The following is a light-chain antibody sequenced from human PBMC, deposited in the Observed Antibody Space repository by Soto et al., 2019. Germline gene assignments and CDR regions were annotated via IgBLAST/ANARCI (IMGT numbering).Light chain of an antibody. J-gene: IGLJ3*02. CDR2: DVS. CDR3: SSYTSSSSEV. CDR1: SSDVGGYNY. V-gene: IGLV2-14*01. Sequence: QSALTQPASVSGSPGQSITISCTGTSSDVGGYNYVSWYQQHPGKAPKLMIYDVSNRPSGVSNRFSGSKSGNTASLTISGLQVEDEADYYCSSYTSSSSEVFGGGTKLTV.